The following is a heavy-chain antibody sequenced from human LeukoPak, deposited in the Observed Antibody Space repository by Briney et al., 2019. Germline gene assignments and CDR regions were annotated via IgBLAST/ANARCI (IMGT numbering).Heavy chain of an antibody. J-gene: IGHJ4*02. CDR1: GHTFTAYY. CDR2: INPNSGGT. CDR3: ATYYSDTSARD. V-gene: IGHV1-2*02. Sequence: ASVTVSCKASGHTFTAYYMFWVRQAPGQGPEWMGWINPNSGGTNYAPKFQGRVTMTRDTSISTAYMELSGLTSDDTAVYFCATYYSDTSARDWGQGTLVTVSS. D-gene: IGHD3-22*01.